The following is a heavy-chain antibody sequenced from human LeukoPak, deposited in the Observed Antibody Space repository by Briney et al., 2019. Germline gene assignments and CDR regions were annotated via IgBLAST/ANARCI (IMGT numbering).Heavy chain of an antibody. CDR3: ATAAVAGPPLNYYYGMDV. V-gene: IGHV4-30-4*01. Sequence: PSQTLSLTCTVSGGSISSGDYYWSWIRQPPGKGLEWIGYIYYSGSTYYNPSLKSRVTISVDTSKNQFSLKLSSVTAADTAVYYCATAAVAGPPLNYYYGMDVWGQGTTVTVSS. CDR1: GGSISSGDYY. D-gene: IGHD6-19*01. CDR2: IYYSGST. J-gene: IGHJ6*02.